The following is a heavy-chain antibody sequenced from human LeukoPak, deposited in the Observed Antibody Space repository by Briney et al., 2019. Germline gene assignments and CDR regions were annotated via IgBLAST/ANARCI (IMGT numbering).Heavy chain of an antibody. CDR3: ARDSMDV. J-gene: IGHJ6*02. CDR2: INQDGSEK. Sequence: GGSLRLSCAASGSTFSSYWMSWVRQAPGKGLEWVANINQDGSEKSYVDSVKGRFTVSRDNAKNSLYLQLNSLRAEDTAVYYCARDSMDVWGQGTTVTVSS. V-gene: IGHV3-7*01. CDR1: GSTFSSYW.